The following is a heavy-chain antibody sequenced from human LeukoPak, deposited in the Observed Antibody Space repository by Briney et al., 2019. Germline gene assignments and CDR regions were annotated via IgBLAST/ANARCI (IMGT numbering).Heavy chain of an antibody. Sequence: PSETLSLTCTVSGGSIRSYYWSWIRQPPGKGLEWVGYIFYSGTTVSNPSLKSRVTISVDTSKNQFSLKLSSVTAADTAVYYCARTYCSGGSCHFDYWGQGTLVTVSS. CDR2: IFYSGTT. CDR1: GGSIRSYY. D-gene: IGHD2-15*01. CDR3: ARTYCSGGSCHFDY. J-gene: IGHJ4*02. V-gene: IGHV4-59*08.